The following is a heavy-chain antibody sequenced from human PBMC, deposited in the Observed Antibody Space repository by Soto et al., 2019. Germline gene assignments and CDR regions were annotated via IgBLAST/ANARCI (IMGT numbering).Heavy chain of an antibody. CDR3: ARHLLT. Sequence: QVQLQESGPGLVKPSQTLSLTCTVSGGSISSGGYYWNWIRQHPGKGLEWIGYIYYSGSTSYNPAHQRQVTLSVDTSKNQFSLKLTSVSAPHTAVHYRARHLLTWGQGTLVTVSS. V-gene: IGHV4-31*01. J-gene: IGHJ4*02. CDR1: GGSISSGGYY. CDR2: IYYSGST.